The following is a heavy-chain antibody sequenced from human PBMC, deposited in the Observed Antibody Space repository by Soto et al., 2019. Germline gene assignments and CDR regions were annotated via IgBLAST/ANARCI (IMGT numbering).Heavy chain of an antibody. V-gene: IGHV3-21*01. D-gene: IGHD2-21*01. CDR3: ARDNSPPIDY. CDR2: ISSSSSYI. CDR1: GFTFSSYS. Sequence: EVPLVESGGGLVKPGGSLRLSCAASGFTFSSYSMNWVRQAPGKGLEWVSSISSSSSYIYYADSVKGRFTISRDNAKNPMYLEMNSLRAEDTAVDYCARDNSPPIDYWGQGTPVTVSS. J-gene: IGHJ4*02.